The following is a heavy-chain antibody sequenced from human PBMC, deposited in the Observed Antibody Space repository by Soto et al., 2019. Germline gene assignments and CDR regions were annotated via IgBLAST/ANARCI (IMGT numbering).Heavy chain of an antibody. CDR1: GGFVNSDTHS. V-gene: IGHV4-61*01. CDR3: ARFVRSCSATTCSTRADV. CDR2: IYSGGSA. D-gene: IGHD2-2*01. J-gene: IGHJ6*02. Sequence: SETLSLTCTVSGGFVNSDTHSWSWIRQTPGKRLEWIGFIYSGGSAKNPSLRSRVTMSVDTSKNQFSLKLRSVIVADTAVYHCARFVRSCSATTCSTRADVWGQGITVTVSS.